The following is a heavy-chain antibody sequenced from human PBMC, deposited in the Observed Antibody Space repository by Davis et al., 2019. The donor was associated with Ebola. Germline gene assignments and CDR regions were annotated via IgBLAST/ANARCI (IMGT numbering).Heavy chain of an antibody. J-gene: IGHJ3*01. CDR2: ISYDGNNK. CDR3: ARDTSNVWFDV. D-gene: IGHD6-19*01. V-gene: IGHV3-30-3*01. CDR1: GFTFSSYG. Sequence: GESLKISCAASGFTFSSYGLHWVRQAPGKGLEWVAVISYDGNNKYYADSVKGRFTISRDNSKNTLYLQMNSLRAEDTAVYYCARDTSNVWFDVWGQGTMVTVAS.